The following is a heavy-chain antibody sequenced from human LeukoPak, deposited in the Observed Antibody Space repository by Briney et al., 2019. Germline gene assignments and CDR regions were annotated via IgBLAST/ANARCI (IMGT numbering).Heavy chain of an antibody. Sequence: RGSLRLSCAASGFTFSSYSMNWVRQAPGKGLEWVSYISSSSSTIYYADSVKGRFTISRDNAKNSLYLQMNSLRAEDTAVYYCARGPDGRVAFDIWGQGTMVTVSS. V-gene: IGHV3-48*04. CDR2: ISSSSSTI. J-gene: IGHJ3*02. CDR1: GFTFSSYS. CDR3: ARGPDGRVAFDI. D-gene: IGHD5-24*01.